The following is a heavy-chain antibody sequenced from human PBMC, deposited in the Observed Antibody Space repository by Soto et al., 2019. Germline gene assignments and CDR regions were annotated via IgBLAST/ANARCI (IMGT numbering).Heavy chain of an antibody. CDR1: GGTFSSYT. CDR2: IIPILGIA. V-gene: IGHV1-69*02. Sequence: QVQLVQSGAEVKKPGSSVKVSCKASGGTFSSYTISWVRQAPGQGLEWMGRIIPILGIANYAQKFQGRVTITADKYTSTAYMELSSLRSEDTAVYYCASLSIAAAGNYYYYGMDVWGQGTTVTVSS. CDR3: ASLSIAAAGNYYYYGMDV. D-gene: IGHD6-13*01. J-gene: IGHJ6*02.